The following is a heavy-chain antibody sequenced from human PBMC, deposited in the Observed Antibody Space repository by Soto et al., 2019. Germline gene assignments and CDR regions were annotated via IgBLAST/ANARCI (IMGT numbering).Heavy chain of an antibody. CDR1: GFTFDDYG. D-gene: IGHD1-26*01. Sequence: EVQLVESGGGVVRPGGSLRLSCAASGFTFDDYGMSWVRQAPGKGLEWGSGINWHGGSTGYADSVKGRFTISRDNAKNSLYLQMNSLRAEDTALYYCARPPSGGCYYVAYFQHWGQGTLVTVSS. V-gene: IGHV3-20*04. J-gene: IGHJ1*01. CDR3: ARPPSGGCYYVAYFQH. CDR2: INWHGGST.